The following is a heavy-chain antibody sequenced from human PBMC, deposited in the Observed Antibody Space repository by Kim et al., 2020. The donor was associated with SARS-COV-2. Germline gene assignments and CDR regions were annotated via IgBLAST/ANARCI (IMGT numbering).Heavy chain of an antibody. CDR2: ISGSGGST. D-gene: IGHD3-22*01. CDR3: AKDQTQYYDSSGYYYWYFDL. V-gene: IGHV3-23*01. CDR1: GFTFSSYA. Sequence: GGSLRLSCAASGFTFSSYAMSWVRQAPGKGLEWVSAISGSGGSTYYADSVKGRFTISRDNSKNTLYLQMNSLRAEDTAVYYCAKDQTQYYDSSGYYYWYFDLWGRGTLVTVSS. J-gene: IGHJ2*01.